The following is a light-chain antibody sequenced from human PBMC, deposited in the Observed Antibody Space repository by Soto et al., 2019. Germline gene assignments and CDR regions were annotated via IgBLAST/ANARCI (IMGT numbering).Light chain of an antibody. V-gene: IGKV3-20*01. CDR2: AAS. CDR1: LSGSKNY. J-gene: IGKJ1*01. CDR3: HQYGSGPRT. Sequence: EVVLTQSPGTLSLSPGQRATLSRRVSLSGSKNYLAWYQQKPGQAPSLLIYAASSRSTGIPDRFSGGVSGTDFALSIGRREPEDFAVYYCHQYGSGPRTFGQGTKVEVK.